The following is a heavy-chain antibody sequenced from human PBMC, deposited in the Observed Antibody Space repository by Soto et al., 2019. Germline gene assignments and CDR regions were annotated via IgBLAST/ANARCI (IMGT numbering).Heavy chain of an antibody. CDR3: ARGRYGDY. D-gene: IGHD1-1*01. V-gene: IGHV1-18*01. CDR2: LSAHNGNT. CDR1: GYGFTTDG. Sequence: QVHLVQSGAEVKKPGASVKVSCKGSGYGFTTDGITWVRQAPGQGLEWMAWLSAHNGNTNYAQKLQGRVTVTRDTSTSTAYMELRRLRSDDTAVYYCARGRYGDYWGQGALVTVSS. J-gene: IGHJ4*02.